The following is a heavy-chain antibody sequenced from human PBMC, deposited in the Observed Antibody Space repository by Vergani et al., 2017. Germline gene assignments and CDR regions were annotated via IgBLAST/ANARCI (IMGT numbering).Heavy chain of an antibody. CDR3: ARDPRGYGGDPEDYYYGMDV. V-gene: IGHV1-69*08. J-gene: IGHJ6*02. D-gene: IGHD2-21*02. CDR2: IIPVLGKT. Sequence: QVQLVQSGAEVKKPGSSVKVSCKASGATFSSNTISWVRQVPGQGLEWMGRIIPVLGKTKYAQDFQGRLTITADTSTSTAYMELTSLRSQDTAVYYCARDPRGYGGDPEDYYYGMDVWGQGTTVTVSS. CDR1: GATFSSNT.